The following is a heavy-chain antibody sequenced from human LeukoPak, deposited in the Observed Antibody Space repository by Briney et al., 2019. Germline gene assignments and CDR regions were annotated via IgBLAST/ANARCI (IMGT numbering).Heavy chain of an antibody. CDR3: YFSGYYYGVAFDI. CDR2: ISSSGSTI. CDR1: GFTFSSYE. V-gene: IGHV3-48*03. J-gene: IGHJ3*02. Sequence: PGGSLRLSCAASGFTFSSYEMNWVRQAPGKGLEWVSYISSSGSTIYYADSVKGRFTISRDNAKNSLYLQMNSLRAEDTAVYYCYFSGYYYGVAFDIWGQGTMVTVSS. D-gene: IGHD3-22*01.